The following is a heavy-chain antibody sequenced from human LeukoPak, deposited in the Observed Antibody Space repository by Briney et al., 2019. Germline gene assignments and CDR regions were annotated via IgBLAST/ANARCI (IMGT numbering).Heavy chain of an antibody. V-gene: IGHV4-31*03. D-gene: IGHD3-3*01. Sequence: SETLSLTCTVSGGSISSGGYYWSWIRQHPGKGLEWIGYIYYSGSTYYNPSLKSRVTISVDTSKNQFSLKLSTVTAADTAVYYCARGYDFWSGPLNWFDPWGQGTLVTVSS. CDR1: GGSISSGGYY. J-gene: IGHJ5*02. CDR2: IYYSGST. CDR3: ARGYDFWSGPLNWFDP.